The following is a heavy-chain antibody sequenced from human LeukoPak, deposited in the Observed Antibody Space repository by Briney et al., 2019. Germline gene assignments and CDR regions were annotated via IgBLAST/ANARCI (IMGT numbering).Heavy chain of an antibody. Sequence: GGSLRLSCAASGFTFSSYWMHWVRQAPGKGLVWVSRINSDGSSTTYADSVKGRFTISRDNAKNTLYLQMNSLRAEDTAVYYCARAYSGYDRYFDYWGQGTLVTVSS. CDR3: ARAYSGYDRYFDY. CDR1: GFTFSSYW. D-gene: IGHD5-12*01. J-gene: IGHJ4*02. V-gene: IGHV3-74*01. CDR2: INSDGSST.